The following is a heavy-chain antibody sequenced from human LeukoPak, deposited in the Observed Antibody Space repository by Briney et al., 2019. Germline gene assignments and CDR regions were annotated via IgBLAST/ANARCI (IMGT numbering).Heavy chain of an antibody. V-gene: IGHV3-49*04. CDR1: GFSFNNYA. CDR3: TRVYYNFDY. Sequence: PGGSLRLSCAASGFSFNNYAMYWVRQAPGKGLEWVGFIRSKAYGGTTEYAASVKGRFTISRDDSKSIAYLQMNSLKTEDTAVYYCTRVYYNFDYWGQGTLVTVSS. D-gene: IGHD3-10*01. J-gene: IGHJ4*02. CDR2: IRSKAYGGTT.